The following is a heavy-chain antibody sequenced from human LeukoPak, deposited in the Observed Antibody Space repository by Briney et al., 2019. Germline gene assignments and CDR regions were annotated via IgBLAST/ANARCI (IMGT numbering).Heavy chain of an antibody. CDR1: GFTFSNYA. V-gene: IGHV3-23*01. J-gene: IGHJ4*02. Sequence: GGSLGLSCTASGFTFSNYAMSRVRQAPGKGLEWVSTISGSDGSTYYADSVKGRFTISRDNSKNTLYLQMSSLRVEDTAIYYCAKGRGYCTGGSCYSDYWGQGTLVTVSS. D-gene: IGHD2-15*01. CDR2: ISGSDGST. CDR3: AKGRGYCTGGSCYSDY.